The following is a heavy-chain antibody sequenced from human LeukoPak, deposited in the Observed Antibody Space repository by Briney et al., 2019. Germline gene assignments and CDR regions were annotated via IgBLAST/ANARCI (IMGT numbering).Heavy chain of an antibody. CDR2: INHSGNT. CDR3: ARREGSGSYYGAFDY. J-gene: IGHJ4*02. D-gene: IGHD1-26*01. V-gene: IGHV4-34*01. CDR1: GGSFSGYY. Sequence: SETLSLTCAVYGGSFSGYYWSWIRQPPGKGLEWIGEINHSGNTNYNPSLKSRVTISVDTSKNQFSLKLSSVTAADTAVYYCARREGSGSYYGAFDYWGQGTLVTVSS.